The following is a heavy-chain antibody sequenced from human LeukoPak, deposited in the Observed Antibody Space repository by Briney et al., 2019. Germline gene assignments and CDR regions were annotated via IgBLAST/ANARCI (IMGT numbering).Heavy chain of an antibody. D-gene: IGHD6-13*01. V-gene: IGHV1-2*02. CDR3: ARDGYSSSWYRDWFDP. Sequence: ASVKVSCKASGYTFTGYYMHWVRQAPGQGLEWMGWINPNSGGTNYAQKFQGRVTMTRDTSISTAYMELSSLRSEDTAVYYCARDGYSSSWYRDWFDPWGQGTLVTVSS. J-gene: IGHJ5*02. CDR2: INPNSGGT. CDR1: GYTFTGYY.